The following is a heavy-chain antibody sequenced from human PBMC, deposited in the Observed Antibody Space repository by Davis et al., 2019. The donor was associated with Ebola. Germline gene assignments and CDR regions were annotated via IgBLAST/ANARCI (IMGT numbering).Heavy chain of an antibody. D-gene: IGHD3-10*01. Sequence: ASVQVSCKASGYTFTGYYMHWVRQAPGQGLEWVGRINPSSGDTVYAQKFQGGVTMTRDTSIRTFYMEVSRLTSDDTALYYCTRGLGEFPGDYWGQGTLVTVSP. CDR2: INPSSGDT. CDR1: GYTFTGYY. J-gene: IGHJ4*02. V-gene: IGHV1-2*06. CDR3: TRGLGEFPGDY.